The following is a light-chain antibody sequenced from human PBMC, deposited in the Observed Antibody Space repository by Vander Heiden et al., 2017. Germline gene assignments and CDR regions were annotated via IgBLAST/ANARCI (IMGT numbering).Light chain of an antibody. CDR3: QAWDSGTAP. CDR2: QRD. CDR1: TLRDKY. Sequence: SYELTQPASVSVSPGQTARITCSGDTLRDKYICWYQQKPGQSPVLVIYQRDKRPSGIPERFSGSISGNTATLIISGTQAMDEADYYCQAWDSGTAPFGGGTKLTVL. V-gene: IGLV3-1*01. J-gene: IGLJ3*02.